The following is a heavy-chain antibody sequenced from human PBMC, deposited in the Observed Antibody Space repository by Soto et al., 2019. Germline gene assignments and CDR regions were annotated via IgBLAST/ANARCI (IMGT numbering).Heavy chain of an antibody. Sequence: QVQLVESGGGVVQPGRSLRLSCAASGFTFXSYGMHWVRQAPGKGLEWVAVISYDGSNKYYADSVKGRFTISRDNSKNTLYLQMNSLRAEDTAVYYCAKGPAXXLXXXXXXXXYGMDVWGQGTTVTVSS. CDR1: GFTFXSYG. J-gene: IGHJ6*02. V-gene: IGHV3-30*18. CDR2: ISYDGSNK. CDR3: AKGPAXXLXXXXXXXXYGMDV.